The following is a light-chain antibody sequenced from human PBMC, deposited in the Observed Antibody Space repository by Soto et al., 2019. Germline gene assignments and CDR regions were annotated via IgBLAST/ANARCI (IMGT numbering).Light chain of an antibody. CDR3: CSYAGRSTPYV. V-gene: IGLV2-23*02. CDR1: SSDVGSYNL. J-gene: IGLJ1*01. Sequence: QSALTQPASVSGSPGQSITISCTGTSSDVGSYNLVSWYQQYPGKAPKLMIYEVSKRPSGVSNRFSGSKSGNTASLTISGRQAEDEADDYCCSYAGRSTPYVFGTGTKLTVL. CDR2: EVS.